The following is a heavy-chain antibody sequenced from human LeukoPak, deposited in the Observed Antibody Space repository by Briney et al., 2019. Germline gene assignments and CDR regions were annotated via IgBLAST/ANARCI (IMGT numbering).Heavy chain of an antibody. Sequence: GGSLRLSCAASGFTFSSYSMNWVRQAPGKGLEWVSSISSSSSYIYYADSVKGRFTISRDSAKNSLYLQMNSLRAEDTAVYYCARGGSSYCSGGSCYTSYYYYYMDVWGKGTTVTVSS. V-gene: IGHV3-21*01. CDR1: GFTFSSYS. D-gene: IGHD2-15*01. CDR3: ARGGSSYCSGGSCYTSYYYYYMDV. J-gene: IGHJ6*03. CDR2: ISSSSSYI.